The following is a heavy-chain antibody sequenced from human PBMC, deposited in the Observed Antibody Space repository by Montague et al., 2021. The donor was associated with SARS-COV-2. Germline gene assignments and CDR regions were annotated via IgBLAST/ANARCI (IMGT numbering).Heavy chain of an antibody. CDR2: IYYSGST. J-gene: IGHJ4*02. CDR1: GGSISSYY. V-gene: IGHV4-59*01. Sequence: SETLSLTCTVSGGSISSYYWSWIRQPPGKGLEWIGYIYYSGSTNYNPSLKSRVTISVDTSKNQFSLKLTSVTAADTAVYYCARGRDGYYHRSALFDYWGQGTLVTVSP. D-gene: IGHD3-22*01. CDR3: ARGRDGYYHRSALFDY.